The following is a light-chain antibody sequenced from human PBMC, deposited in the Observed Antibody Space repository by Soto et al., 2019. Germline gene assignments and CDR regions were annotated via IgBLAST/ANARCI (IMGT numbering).Light chain of an antibody. CDR3: QQGSNWPPIT. CDR2: DAS. CDR1: QSVSSY. V-gene: IGKV3-11*01. Sequence: IMLTNSPATLSLSPGERATLSCRASQSVSSYLAWYQQKPGQAPRLLIYDASNRATGIPARFSGSGSGTDFTLTISSLEPEDFAVYYCQQGSNWPPITFGQGTRLEIK. J-gene: IGKJ5*01.